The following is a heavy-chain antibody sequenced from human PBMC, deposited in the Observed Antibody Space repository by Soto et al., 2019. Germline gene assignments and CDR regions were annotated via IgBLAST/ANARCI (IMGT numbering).Heavy chain of an antibody. CDR1: GYTFTIYA. Sequence: ASLKVSCKASGYTFTIYAMHWVRQAPGQRLEWMGWINAGNGNTKYSQKFQGRVTITRDTSASTAYMELSSLRSEDTAVYYCARGYYVGAIDYWGQGTLVTVSS. CDR3: ARGYYVGAIDY. J-gene: IGHJ4*02. D-gene: IGHD1-26*01. CDR2: INAGNGNT. V-gene: IGHV1-3*01.